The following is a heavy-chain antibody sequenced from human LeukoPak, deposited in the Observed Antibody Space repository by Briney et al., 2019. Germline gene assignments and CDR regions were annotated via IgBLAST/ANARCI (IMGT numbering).Heavy chain of an antibody. CDR3: ARVSSSWYQDWYFDL. CDR1: GGSISSYY. V-gene: IGHV4-4*07. CDR2: IFTSESP. J-gene: IGHJ2*01. D-gene: IGHD6-13*01. Sequence: SETLSLTCAVSGGSISSYYWSWIRQPAGKGLEWIGRIFTSESPNYNPSLKSRVTMSVDTSKNQFSLKLSSVNAADTAVYYCARVSSSWYQDWYFDLWGRGTLVTVSS.